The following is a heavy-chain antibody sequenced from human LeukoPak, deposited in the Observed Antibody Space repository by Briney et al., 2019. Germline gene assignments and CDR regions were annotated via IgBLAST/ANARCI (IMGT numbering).Heavy chain of an antibody. CDR1: GFTFSSYA. V-gene: IGHV3-23*01. D-gene: IGHD6-6*01. Sequence: PGGSLRLSCAASGFTFSSYAMSWVRQAPGKGLEWVSAISGSGGSTYYADSVKGRFTISRDNAKNSLYLQMNSLRAEDTAVYYCARAFLELDSYMDVWGKGTTVTVSS. J-gene: IGHJ6*03. CDR3: ARAFLELDSYMDV. CDR2: ISGSGGST.